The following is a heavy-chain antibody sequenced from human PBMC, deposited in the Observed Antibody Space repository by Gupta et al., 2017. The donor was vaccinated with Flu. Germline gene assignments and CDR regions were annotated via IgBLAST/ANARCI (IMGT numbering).Heavy chain of an antibody. CDR1: GYKFTSYW. Sequence: EVQLLQSGAEVKKPGESLTISCKSSGYKFTSYWIGWVRQMPGKGLEWMGIIYPGDSDVRYSPSFEGQVIISVDKSSDTTFLHLNNLQASDTATFYCARFSRGGNYDVWGRGTLVTVSS. J-gene: IGHJ2*01. D-gene: IGHD4-23*01. CDR2: IYPGDSDV. V-gene: IGHV5-51*01. CDR3: ARFSRGGNYDV.